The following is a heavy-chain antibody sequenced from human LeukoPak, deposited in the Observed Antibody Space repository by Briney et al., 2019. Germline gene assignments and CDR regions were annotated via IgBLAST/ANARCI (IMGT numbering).Heavy chain of an antibody. J-gene: IGHJ6*03. V-gene: IGHV4-39*07. D-gene: IGHD3-22*01. CDR3: TRGSIAYYYMDV. Sequence: SETLSLTCSVSGGSTSSTSYYWGWIRQPPGKGLEWIGSIYYSGSTYYNPSLKSRVTISVDRSKNQFSLKLSSVTAADTAVYYCTRGSIAYYYMDVWGKGTTVTISS. CDR2: IYYSGST. CDR1: GGSTSSTSYY.